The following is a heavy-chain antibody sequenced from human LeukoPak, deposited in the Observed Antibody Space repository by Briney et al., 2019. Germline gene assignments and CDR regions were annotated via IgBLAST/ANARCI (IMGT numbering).Heavy chain of an antibody. CDR3: ARAPTALSYHILTGAHFDY. D-gene: IGHD3-9*01. V-gene: IGHV4-59*01. J-gene: IGHJ4*02. CDR1: GGSFSSYY. CDR2: IYYTGST. Sequence: SETLSLTCTVSGGSFSSYYWSWIRQPPGKGLEWIGYIYYTGSTNYNPSLKSRVTISVDTSKNQFSLKLSSVTAADTAVYYCARAPTALSYHILTGAHFDYWGPGTLVTVSS.